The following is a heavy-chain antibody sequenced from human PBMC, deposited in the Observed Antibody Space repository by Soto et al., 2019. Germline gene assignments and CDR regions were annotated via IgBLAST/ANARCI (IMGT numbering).Heavy chain of an antibody. CDR2: ISNSGGTI. CDR1: GLNFSTYA. D-gene: IGHD2-15*01. V-gene: IGHV3-23*01. J-gene: IGHJ3*02. CDR3: AHPRGFGVFDAYDI. Sequence: GSLSVSAEATGLNFSTYAISTVRQAPGKGLEWVSAISNSGGTIYYADSVQGRFTISRDNSLNTLFPQMQSLRIEDTAVYYCAHPRGFGVFDAYDIWGQGTMVTVSS.